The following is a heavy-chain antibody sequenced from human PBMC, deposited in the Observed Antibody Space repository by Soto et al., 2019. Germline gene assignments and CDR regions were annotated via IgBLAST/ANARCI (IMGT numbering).Heavy chain of an antibody. CDR2: IYYSGST. D-gene: IGHD2-15*01. V-gene: IGHV4-61*01. Sequence: SETLSRPCTVSGGSVRSGSYYGSWIRQPPGKGLEWIGYIYYSGSTNYNPSLKSRATISVDTSKNQVSLKLSSVPAAHPAVYYCARGGAVVVDGTRCFDYWGQGALVTVSS. CDR1: GGSVRSGSYY. J-gene: IGHJ4*02. CDR3: ARGGAVVVDGTRCFDY.